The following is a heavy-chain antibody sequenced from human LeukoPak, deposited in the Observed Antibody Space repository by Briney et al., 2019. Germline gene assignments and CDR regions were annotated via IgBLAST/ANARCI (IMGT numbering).Heavy chain of an antibody. CDR3: ARRPIMSSIAARFDP. D-gene: IGHD6-6*01. CDR1: GGSISSSSYY. J-gene: IGHJ5*02. CDR2: IYYSGST. Sequence: PSETLSLTCTVSGGSISSSSYYWGWIRQPPGKGLEWIGSIYYSGSTYYNPSLKSRVTISVDTSKNHFSLKLSSVTAADTAVYYCARRPIMSSIAARFDPWGQGTLVTVSS. V-gene: IGHV4-39*01.